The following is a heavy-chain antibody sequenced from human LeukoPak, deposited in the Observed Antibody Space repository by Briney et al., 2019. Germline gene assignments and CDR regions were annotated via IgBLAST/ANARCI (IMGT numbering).Heavy chain of an antibody. V-gene: IGHV3-21*01. CDR2: ISSSSSYI. CDR1: GFTFSSYS. CDR3: ASRGSGSSRPFDY. J-gene: IGHJ4*02. Sequence: GGSLRPSCAASGFTFSSYSMNWVRQAPGKGLEWVSSISSSSSYIYYADSVKGRFTISRDNAKNSLYLQMNSLRAEDTAVYYCASRGSGSSRPFDYWGQGTLVTVSS. D-gene: IGHD1-26*01.